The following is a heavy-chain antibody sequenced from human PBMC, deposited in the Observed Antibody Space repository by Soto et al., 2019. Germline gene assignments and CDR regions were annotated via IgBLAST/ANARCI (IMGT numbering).Heavy chain of an antibody. Sequence: EVQLVESGGGLVQPGGSLRLSCAASGFTFSSYSMNWVRQAPGKGLERVSYISSSSSTIYYADSVKGRFTISRDNAKNSRYLQMNSLGDEDAAVYYCASLYYDFWSGYAPPDYWGQGTLVTVSS. D-gene: IGHD3-3*01. J-gene: IGHJ4*02. V-gene: IGHV3-48*02. CDR1: GFTFSSYS. CDR3: ASLYYDFWSGYAPPDY. CDR2: ISSSSSTI.